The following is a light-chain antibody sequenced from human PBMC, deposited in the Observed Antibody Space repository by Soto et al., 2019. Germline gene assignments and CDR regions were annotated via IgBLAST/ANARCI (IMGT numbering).Light chain of an antibody. Sequence: DIQMTQSPSTLSASVGDRVTITCRASQSISSWLAWYQQKPGKAPNLLIYDASNLESGVPSRFSGSGSGTEFTLTISSLQPDDFATYSCQQYNSYQWTFGQGTKVDIK. CDR2: DAS. V-gene: IGKV1-5*01. CDR1: QSISSW. J-gene: IGKJ1*01. CDR3: QQYNSYQWT.